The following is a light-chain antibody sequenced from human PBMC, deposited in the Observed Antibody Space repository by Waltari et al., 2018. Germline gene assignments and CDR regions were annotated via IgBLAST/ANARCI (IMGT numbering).Light chain of an antibody. CDR2: GAS. CDR3: QQSYRTPYT. Sequence: DIQMTQSPSSLSASVGDRATFTCRASQSINRYVSWYQRKPGKGPNLLIYGASSLQSGVPPRFRGSGFGSDFNLTITSLYPKDVATYFCQQSYRTPYTFGQGPSWRS. V-gene: IGKV1-39*01. J-gene: IGKJ2*01. CDR1: QSINRY.